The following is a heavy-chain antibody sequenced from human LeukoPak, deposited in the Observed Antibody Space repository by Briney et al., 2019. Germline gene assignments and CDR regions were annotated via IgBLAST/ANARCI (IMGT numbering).Heavy chain of an antibody. J-gene: IGHJ4*02. Sequence: SVKVSCRASGGTFSSYAISWVRQAPGQGLEWMGRIIPILGIANYAQKFQGRVTITADKSTSTAYMELSSLRSEDTAVYYCARTTMVRGVIQLDYWGQGTLVTVSS. CDR1: GGTFSSYA. V-gene: IGHV1-69*04. D-gene: IGHD3-10*01. CDR2: IIPILGIA. CDR3: ARTTMVRGVIQLDY.